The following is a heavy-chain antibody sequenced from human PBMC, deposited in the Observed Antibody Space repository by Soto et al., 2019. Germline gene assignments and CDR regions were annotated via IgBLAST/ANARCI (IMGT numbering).Heavy chain of an antibody. CDR2: IKLDGSEK. CDR3: AREWSVANPGY. V-gene: IGHV3-7*01. J-gene: IGHJ4*02. D-gene: IGHD5-12*01. CDR1: GFIFSSYW. Sequence: GGSLRLSCAASGFIFSSYWMSWVRQAPGKGLEWVANIKLDGSEKYYVDSVKGRFTISRDNAKNSLFLQMDSLRPEDTAVHYCAREWSVANPGYWGQGTQVTVSS.